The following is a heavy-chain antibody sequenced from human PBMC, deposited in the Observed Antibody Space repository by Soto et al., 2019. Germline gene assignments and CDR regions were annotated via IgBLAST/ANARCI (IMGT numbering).Heavy chain of an antibody. V-gene: IGHV1-3*01. J-gene: IGHJ4*02. Sequence: QVQLVQSGAEVKKPGASVKVSCKASGYIFTSYVMEWVRQAPGQRLEWMGWINAGNGNTKYSQKFQGRVTITRDTSANTAYMELSSLSSEDTAVYYCARSAPPIDYWGQGTLVSVSS. CDR3: ARSAPPIDY. CDR1: GYIFTSYV. CDR2: INAGNGNT.